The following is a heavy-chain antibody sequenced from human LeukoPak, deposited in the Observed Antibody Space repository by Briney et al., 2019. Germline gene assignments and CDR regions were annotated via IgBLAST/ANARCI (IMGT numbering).Heavy chain of an antibody. D-gene: IGHD4-17*01. Sequence: ETLSLTCTVSGGSITTSSYYWGWIRQPPGKGLEWVSGISGSTYYADSVKGRFTISRDNSKNTLYLQMNSLRAEGTAVYYCAKDFSTVTLGYFDSWGQGTLVTVSS. CDR1: GGSITTSSYY. CDR2: ISGST. CDR3: AKDFSTVTLGYFDS. J-gene: IGHJ4*02. V-gene: IGHV3-23*01.